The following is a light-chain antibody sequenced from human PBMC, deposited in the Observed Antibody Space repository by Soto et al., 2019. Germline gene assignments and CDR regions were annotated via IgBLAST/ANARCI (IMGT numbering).Light chain of an antibody. CDR1: SSNIGAGYD. J-gene: IGLJ3*02. V-gene: IGLV1-40*01. Sequence: QSVLTQPPSVSGAPGQTVTISCTGRSSNIGAGYDVHWYQQLPGTAPKLLIYANINRPSGVPDRFSGSKSGTSASLAITGRQAEDEADYYCQSYDSSLRVFGGGTKVTVL. CDR2: ANI. CDR3: QSYDSSLRV.